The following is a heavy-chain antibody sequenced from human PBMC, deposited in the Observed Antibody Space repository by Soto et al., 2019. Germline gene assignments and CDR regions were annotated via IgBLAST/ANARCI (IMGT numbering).Heavy chain of an antibody. J-gene: IGHJ4*02. Sequence: QVQLVESGGGVVQPGRSLRLSCAASGFTFSSYGMHWVRQAPGKGLEWVAVIWYDGSNKYYADSVKGRFTISRDNSKNTLYLQMNSLRAEDTAVYYCARPPGSTVTLYYFDYWGQGTLVTASS. CDR2: IWYDGSNK. CDR1: GFTFSSYG. CDR3: ARPPGSTVTLYYFDY. D-gene: IGHD4-17*01. V-gene: IGHV3-33*01.